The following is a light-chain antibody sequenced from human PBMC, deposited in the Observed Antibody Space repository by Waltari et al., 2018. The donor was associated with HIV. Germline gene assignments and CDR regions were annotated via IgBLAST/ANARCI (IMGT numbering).Light chain of an antibody. CDR3: QQYYNTPGT. CDR1: QGVLYSSINKNY. J-gene: IGKJ1*01. CDR2: WAS. V-gene: IGKV4-1*01. Sequence: DIVMTQSPDSLAVSLGERATINCKSSQGVLYSSINKNYLAWYQQKPGQPPQLLIYWASTRQSGVPDRFSGSGSGTDFTLTISSLQAEDVAVYYCQQYYNTPGTFGQGTKVEIK.